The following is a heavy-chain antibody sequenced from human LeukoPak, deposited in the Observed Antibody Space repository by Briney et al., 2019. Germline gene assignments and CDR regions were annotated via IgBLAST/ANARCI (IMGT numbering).Heavy chain of an antibody. CDR1: GFTVSSNY. Sequence: GGSLRLSCAASGFTVSSNYMSWVRQAPGKGLEWVSVIYSGGSTYYADSVKGRFTISRDNSKNILYLQMNSLGAEDTALYYCARVGYTDTWYSSPPFDYWGQGTLVTVSS. CDR2: IYSGGST. CDR3: ARVGYTDTWYSSPPFDY. J-gene: IGHJ4*02. D-gene: IGHD2-15*01. V-gene: IGHV3-66*01.